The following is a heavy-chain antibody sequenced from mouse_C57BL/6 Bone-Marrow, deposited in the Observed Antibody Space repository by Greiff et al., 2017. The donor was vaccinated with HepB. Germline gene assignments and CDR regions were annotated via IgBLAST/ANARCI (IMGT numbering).Heavy chain of an antibody. CDR2: INPSNGGT. D-gene: IGHD1-1*01. CDR1: GYTFTSYW. Sequence: QVHVKQPGTELVKPGASVKLSCKASGYTFTSYWMHWVKQRPGQGLEWIGNINPSNGGTNYNEKFKSKATLTVDKSSSTAYMQLSSLTSEDSAVYYCARSHYYGSSYRFAYWGQGTLVTVSA. J-gene: IGHJ3*01. CDR3: ARSHYYGSSYRFAY. V-gene: IGHV1-53*01.